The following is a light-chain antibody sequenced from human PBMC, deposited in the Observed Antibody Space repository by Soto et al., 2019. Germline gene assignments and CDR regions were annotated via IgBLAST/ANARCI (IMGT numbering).Light chain of an antibody. CDR1: QPVSSNS. CDR2: DAS. V-gene: IGKV3-20*01. Sequence: ELVLTQSPGTLSLSPGESAALSCRASQPVSSNSLAWYQQEPGQAPRLLIYDASTRATGTPARFSGSGSGTEFTLTIISLQPDDFATYYCQQYDSYSWTFGQGTKVDI. CDR3: QQYDSYSWT. J-gene: IGKJ1*01.